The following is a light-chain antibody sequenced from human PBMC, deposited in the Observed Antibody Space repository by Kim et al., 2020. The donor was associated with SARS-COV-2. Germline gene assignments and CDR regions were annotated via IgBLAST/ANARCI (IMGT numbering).Light chain of an antibody. V-gene: IGLV7-46*01. J-gene: IGLJ3*02. CDR1: TGTVTTGHN. Sequence: PGGTVPFTCASSTGTVTTGHNPYWFQQKPGQVPRTLIYDITNKPSWTPARFSGSLLGDKAALTLSGAQPEDEGDYYCLLSYSGAWVFGGGTQLTVL. CDR3: LLSYSGAWV. CDR2: DIT.